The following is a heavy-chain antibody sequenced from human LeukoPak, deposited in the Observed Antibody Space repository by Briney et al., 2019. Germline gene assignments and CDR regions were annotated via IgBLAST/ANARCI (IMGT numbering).Heavy chain of an antibody. D-gene: IGHD1-7*01. CDR3: AKGARGNYHSAAWYFDL. J-gene: IGHJ2*01. Sequence: GRSLRLSCAASGFTFDDYAMHWVRQAPGKGLEWVSVISWNSGSIGYADSVKGRFTISRDNAKNSLYLQMNSLRPEDTALYYCAKGARGNYHSAAWYFDLWGRGTLVTVSS. CDR2: ISWNSGSI. CDR1: GFTFDDYA. V-gene: IGHV3-9*01.